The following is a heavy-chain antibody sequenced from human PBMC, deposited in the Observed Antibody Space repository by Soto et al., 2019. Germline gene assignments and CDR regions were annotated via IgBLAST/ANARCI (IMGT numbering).Heavy chain of an antibody. D-gene: IGHD2-2*01. CDR1: GYTFTSYG. V-gene: IGHV1-18*01. CDR2: ISAYNGNT. J-gene: IGHJ6*03. CDR3: ARAQAPYCSSTSCDHYYYYYMDV. Sequence: ASVKVSCKASGYTFTSYGISWVRQAPGQGLEWMGWISAYNGNTNYAQKLQGRVTMTTDTSTSTAYMELRSLRSDDTAVYYCARAQAPYCSSTSCDHYYYYYMDVWGKGTTVTVSS.